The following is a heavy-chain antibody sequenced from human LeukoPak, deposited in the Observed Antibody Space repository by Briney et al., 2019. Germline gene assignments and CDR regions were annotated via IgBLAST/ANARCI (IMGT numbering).Heavy chain of an antibody. CDR2: INHSGST. Sequence: SETLSLTCAVYGGSFSGYYWSWIRQPPGKGLEWIGEINHSGSTNYNPSLKSRVSISVDASKNQFSLRLNSVTAADTAVYYCARDSGGSGYLWFDPWGQGTLVTVSS. CDR3: ARDSGGSGYLWFDP. J-gene: IGHJ5*02. CDR1: GGSFSGYY. V-gene: IGHV4-34*01. D-gene: IGHD3-3*01.